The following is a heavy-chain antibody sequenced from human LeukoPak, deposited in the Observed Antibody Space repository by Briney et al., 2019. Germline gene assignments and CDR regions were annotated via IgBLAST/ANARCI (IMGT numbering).Heavy chain of an antibody. CDR3: ARDEGSVPGTFDY. D-gene: IGHD6-13*01. V-gene: IGHV7-4-1*02. CDR2: ISTHTGNP. J-gene: IGHJ4*02. CDR1: GGTFSSYA. Sequence: ASVKVSCKASGGTFSSYAISWVRQAPGQGLEWMGWISTHTGNPTYAQGFTGRFVFSLDTSVSTAYLQLSSLKADDTAVYYCARDEGSVPGTFDYWGQGTLVTVSS.